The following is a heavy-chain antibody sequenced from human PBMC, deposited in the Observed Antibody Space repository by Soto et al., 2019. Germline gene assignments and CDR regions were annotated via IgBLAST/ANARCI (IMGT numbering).Heavy chain of an antibody. Sequence: ASVKFSCKASGYMFTGNYMHWVRQAPGQGLEYMGWINPNSGATNYAQKFQGRVTMTWDTSISTAYVELSRLRSDDTAVYYCAPHYPDSSGYFDHWGQGTLVTVSS. CDR3: APHYPDSSGYFDH. J-gene: IGHJ4*02. D-gene: IGHD3-22*01. CDR1: GYMFTGNY. CDR2: INPNSGAT. V-gene: IGHV1-2*02.